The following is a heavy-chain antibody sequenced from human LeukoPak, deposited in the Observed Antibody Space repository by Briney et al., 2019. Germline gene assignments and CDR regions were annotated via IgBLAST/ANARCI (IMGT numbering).Heavy chain of an antibody. CDR3: AREVRWSGELSYYYYYYYMDV. J-gene: IGHJ6*03. D-gene: IGHD3-10*01. V-gene: IGHV1-46*01. Sequence: ASVKVSCKASGYTFTSYYMHWVRQAPGQGLEWMGIINPSGGSTSYAQKFQGRVTMTRDTSTSTVYMELNSLRAEDTAVYYCAREVRWSGELSYYYYYYYMDVWGKGTTVTVSS. CDR1: GYTFTSYY. CDR2: INPSGGST.